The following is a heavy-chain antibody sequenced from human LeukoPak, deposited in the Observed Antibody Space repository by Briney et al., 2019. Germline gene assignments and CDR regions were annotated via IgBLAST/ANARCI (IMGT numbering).Heavy chain of an antibody. V-gene: IGHV4-34*01. Sequence: SETLSLTCAVYGGSFSGYYWSWIRQPPGKGLEWIGEINHSGSTNYNPSLKSRVTISVDTSKNQFSLKLSSVTAADTAVYYCARGHNWKDYWGQGTLVTVSS. D-gene: IGHD1-20*01. J-gene: IGHJ4*02. CDR1: GGSFSGYY. CDR2: INHSGST. CDR3: ARGHNWKDY.